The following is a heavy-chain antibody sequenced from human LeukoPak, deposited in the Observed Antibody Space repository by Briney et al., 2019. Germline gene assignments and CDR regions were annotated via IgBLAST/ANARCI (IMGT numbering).Heavy chain of an antibody. CDR3: AKSIVVVPAAIDY. Sequence: GGSLRLSCAASGFSFRSYAMSWVRQAPGKGLEWVSAISGSGGSTYYADSVKGRFTISRDNSKNTLYLQMNSLRAEDTAVYYCAKSIVVVPAAIDYWGQGTLVTVSS. D-gene: IGHD2-2*01. CDR2: ISGSGGST. V-gene: IGHV3-23*01. CDR1: GFSFRSYA. J-gene: IGHJ4*02.